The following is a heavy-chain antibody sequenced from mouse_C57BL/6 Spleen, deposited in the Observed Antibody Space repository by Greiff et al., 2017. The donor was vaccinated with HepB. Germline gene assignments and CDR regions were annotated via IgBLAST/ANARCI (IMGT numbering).Heavy chain of an antibody. CDR1: GFTFSSYT. CDR2: ISGGGGNT. D-gene: IGHD4-1*01. V-gene: IGHV5-9*01. CDR3: ARQGGLGRGYYFDY. Sequence: EVKLMESGGGLVKPGGSLKLSCAASGFTFSSYTMSWVRQTPEKRLEWVATISGGGGNTYYPDSVKGRFTISRDNAKNTLYLQMSSLRSEDTALYYCARQGGLGRGYYFDYWGQGTTLTVSS. J-gene: IGHJ2*01.